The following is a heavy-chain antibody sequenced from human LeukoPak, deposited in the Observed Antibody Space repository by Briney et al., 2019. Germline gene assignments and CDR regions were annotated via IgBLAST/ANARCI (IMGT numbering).Heavy chain of an antibody. V-gene: IGHV4-39*07. D-gene: IGHD2-2*01. CDR3: ARDVSAIVVPAAPFDP. Sequence: PSETLSLTCLVSGGSIRSGNYYWGWIRQPPGKGLEWIGSIYYTGSTYNNPSLKTRVTMSVDTSKNQFSLKLSSVTAADTAVYYCARDVSAIVVPAAPFDPWGQGTLVTVSS. CDR1: GGSIRSGNYY. J-gene: IGHJ5*02. CDR2: IYYTGST.